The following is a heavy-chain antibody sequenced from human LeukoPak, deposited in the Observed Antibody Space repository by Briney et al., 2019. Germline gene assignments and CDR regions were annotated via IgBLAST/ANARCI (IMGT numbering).Heavy chain of an antibody. D-gene: IGHD3-10*01. J-gene: IGHJ6*04. CDR2: FDPEDGGT. CDR1: GYTLTELS. CDR3: ATTSMVRGVYYYYYYGMDV. Sequence: ASVKVSCKVSGYTLTELSMHWVRQAPGRGLEWMGGFDPEDGGTIYAQKVQGRVTMTEDTSTDTAYMELISLRSEDTAVYYCATTSMVRGVYYYYYYGMDVWGKGTTVTVSS. V-gene: IGHV1-24*01.